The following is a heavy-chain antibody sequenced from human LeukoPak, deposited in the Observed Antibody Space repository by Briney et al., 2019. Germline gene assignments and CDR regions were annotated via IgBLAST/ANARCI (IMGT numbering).Heavy chain of an antibody. CDR1: GGSISSGGYY. V-gene: IGHV4-30-2*01. CDR2: IYHSGST. D-gene: IGHD4-11*01. Sequence: ASETLSLTCTVSGGSISSGGYYWSWIRQPPGKGLEWIGYIYHSGSTYYNPSLKSRVTISVDRSKNQFSLKLSSVTAADTAVYYCARAPLQRQSWFDPWGQGTLVTVSS. J-gene: IGHJ5*02. CDR3: ARAPLQRQSWFDP.